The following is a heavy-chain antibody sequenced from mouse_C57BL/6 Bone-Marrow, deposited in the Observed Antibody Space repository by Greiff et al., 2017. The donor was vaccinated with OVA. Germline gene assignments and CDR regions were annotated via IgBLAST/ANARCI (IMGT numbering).Heavy chain of an antibody. Sequence: QVQLQQPGAELVKPGASVKLSCKASGYTFTSYWMQWVKQRPGQGLEWIGEIDPSDSYTNSNQKFKGKATLTVDTSSSTAYMQLSSLTSEDSAVYYCANLLLDYWGQGTTLTVSS. CDR3: ANLLLDY. V-gene: IGHV1-50*01. J-gene: IGHJ2*01. CDR2: IDPSDSYT. D-gene: IGHD1-1*01. CDR1: GYTFTSYW.